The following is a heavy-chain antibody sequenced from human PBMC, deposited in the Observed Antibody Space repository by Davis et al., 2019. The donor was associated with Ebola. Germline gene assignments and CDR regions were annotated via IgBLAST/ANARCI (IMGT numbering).Heavy chain of an antibody. Sequence: ASVKVSCKASGYTFTSYGISWVRQAPGQGLEWKGWISAYNGNTNYAQKLQGRVTMTTDTSTSTAYMELSSLRSEDTAVYYCAREVLRFLEWPDAFDIWGQGTMVTVSS. V-gene: IGHV1-18*01. CDR1: GYTFTSYG. D-gene: IGHD3-3*01. CDR3: AREVLRFLEWPDAFDI. J-gene: IGHJ3*02. CDR2: ISAYNGNT.